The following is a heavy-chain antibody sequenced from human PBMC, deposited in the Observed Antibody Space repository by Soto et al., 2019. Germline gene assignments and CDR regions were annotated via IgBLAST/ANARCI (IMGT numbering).Heavy chain of an antibody. Sequence: QDHLVQSGAAVKKPASSVKISCRSTGGTFSTYAFSWVRQAPGQGLEWMGGIIPMFATPIYAQKYQGRVTITADDSTSTASMEVTSLRSNDTAVYFCARGEYDVVVMAGTSRGYQHASHGMDVWGQGTSVTVSS. D-gene: IGHD2-15*01. J-gene: IGHJ6*02. CDR2: IIPMFATP. V-gene: IGHV1-69*12. CDR1: GGTFSTYA. CDR3: ARGEYDVVVMAGTSRGYQHASHGMDV.